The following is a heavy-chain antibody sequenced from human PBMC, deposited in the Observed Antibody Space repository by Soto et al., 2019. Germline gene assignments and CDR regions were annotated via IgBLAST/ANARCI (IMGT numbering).Heavy chain of an antibody. CDR3: ARDTLYNWNYTNWFDP. J-gene: IGHJ5*02. Sequence: ASVKVSCKASGYTFTSYGISWVRQAPGQGLEWMGRISANNGIANYAQKFQGRVTITADKSTSTAYMELSSLRSEDTAVYYCARDTLYNWNYTNWFDPWGQGTLVTVSS. CDR1: GYTFTSYG. V-gene: IGHV1-18*01. D-gene: IGHD1-7*01. CDR2: ISANNGIA.